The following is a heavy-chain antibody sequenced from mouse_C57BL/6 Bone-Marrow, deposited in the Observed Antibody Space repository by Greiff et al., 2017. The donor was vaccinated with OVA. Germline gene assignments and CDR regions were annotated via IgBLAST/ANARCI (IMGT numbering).Heavy chain of an antibody. J-gene: IGHJ4*01. CDR1: GYTFTDYY. V-gene: IGHV1-76*01. D-gene: IGHD2-3*01. CDR2: IYPGSGNT. CDR3: ASMISYAMDY. Sequence: QVQLQQSGAELVRPGASVKLSCKASGYTFTDYYINWVKQRPGQGLEWIARIYPGSGNTYYNEKFKGKATLTAEKSSSTAYMQLSSLTSEDSAVYFCASMISYAMDYWGQGTSVTVSS.